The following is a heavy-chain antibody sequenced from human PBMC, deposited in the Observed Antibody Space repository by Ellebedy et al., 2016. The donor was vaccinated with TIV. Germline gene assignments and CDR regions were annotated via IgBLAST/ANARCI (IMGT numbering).Heavy chain of an antibody. Sequence: PGGSLRLSCAASGFTFGNYYMSWVRQTPGKGLEWVANIKQDGSEKDYVDSVKGRFTISRDNAKNSLYLQMNSLRAEDTAVYYCALQGHGGWVRPYNWFDPWGQGTLVTVSS. D-gene: IGHD5-12*01. V-gene: IGHV3-7*01. J-gene: IGHJ5*02. CDR1: GFTFGNYY. CDR3: ALQGHGGWVRPYNWFDP. CDR2: IKQDGSEK.